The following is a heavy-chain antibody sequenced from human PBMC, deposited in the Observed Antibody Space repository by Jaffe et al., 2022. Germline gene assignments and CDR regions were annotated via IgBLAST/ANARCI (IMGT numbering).Heavy chain of an antibody. Sequence: QITLKESGPTLVKPTQTLTLTCTFSGLSLSTSGVGVGWIRQPPGKALEWLALIYWDDDKRYSPSLKSRLTITKDTSKNQVVLTMTNMDPVDTATYYCAHRPSNGWFFDYWGQGTLVTVSS. CDR3: AHRPSNGWFFDY. J-gene: IGHJ4*02. CDR1: GLSLSTSGVG. CDR2: IYWDDDK. V-gene: IGHV2-5*02. D-gene: IGHD6-19*01.